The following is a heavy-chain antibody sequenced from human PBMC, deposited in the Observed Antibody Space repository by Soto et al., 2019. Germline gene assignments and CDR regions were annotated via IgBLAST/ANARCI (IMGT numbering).Heavy chain of an antibody. CDR3: ERMHRYGGRGADFDY. CDR1: GFSHSSYGMC. D-gene: IGHD2-15*01. Sequence: SGPTLVNPTQTLTLTCTFSGFSHSSYGMCVIWIRRPPGEALEWLARIDWDDAKFYNTSLRTRLSISRDTSKNQVVLTMTNMDHVDTGTYYCERMHRYGGRGADFDYWGQGTRVTVSS. J-gene: IGHJ4*02. V-gene: IGHV2-70*17. CDR2: IDWDDAK.